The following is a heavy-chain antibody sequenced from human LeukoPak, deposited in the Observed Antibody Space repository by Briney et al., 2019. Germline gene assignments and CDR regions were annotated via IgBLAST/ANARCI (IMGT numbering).Heavy chain of an antibody. J-gene: IGHJ4*02. CDR2: ISDSGTTI. CDR1: GFTFSNYE. D-gene: IGHD3-9*01. Sequence: GGSLRLSCAASGFTFSNYEMNWVRQAPGKGLEWVSYISDSGTTIYYGDSVKGRFTISRDNAKKSLYLQMNSLRAEDTAVYYCARVRCFDWLGPFDYWGQGTLVTVSS. CDR3: ARVRCFDWLGPFDY. V-gene: IGHV3-48*03.